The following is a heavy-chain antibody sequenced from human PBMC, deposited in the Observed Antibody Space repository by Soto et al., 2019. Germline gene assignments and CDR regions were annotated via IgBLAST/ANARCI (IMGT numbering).Heavy chain of an antibody. CDR2: ISTSGAYT. CDR1: GFTFSSYA. Sequence: PGGSLRLSXAASGFTFSSYAMIWVRRAPGKGLDWVSKISTSGAYTYYTDSVKGRFTISRDNPKNTLHLQMNSLRAEDTAVYYCAIESSGRYSSYWGQGTLVTVSS. V-gene: IGHV3-23*01. CDR3: AIESSGRYSSY. J-gene: IGHJ4*02. D-gene: IGHD1-26*01.